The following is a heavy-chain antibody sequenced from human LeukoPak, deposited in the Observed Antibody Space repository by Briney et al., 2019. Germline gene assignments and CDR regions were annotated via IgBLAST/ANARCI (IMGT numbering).Heavy chain of an antibody. Sequence: GGSLGLSCAASGFDFNNYNMNWVRQAPGKGLEWVSSITSSGTYIYYADSVKGRFTISRDNAKNSLYLQMNSLRPEDTAVYYCAKTNYYDTTDDKPYTTHFDYWGQGALVTVSS. CDR3: AKTNYYDTTDDKPYTTHFDY. D-gene: IGHD3-22*01. V-gene: IGHV3-21*01. CDR2: ITSSGTYI. CDR1: GFDFNNYN. J-gene: IGHJ4*02.